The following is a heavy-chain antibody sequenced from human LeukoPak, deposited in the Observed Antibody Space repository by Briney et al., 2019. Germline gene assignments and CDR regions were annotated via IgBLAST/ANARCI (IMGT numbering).Heavy chain of an antibody. CDR1: GGTFSSYA. CDR2: IIPILGIA. J-gene: IGHJ6*02. Sequence: GASVKVSCKASGGTFSSYAISWVRQAPGQGLEWMGRIIPILGIANYAQKFQGRVTITADKSTSTAYMELSSLRSEDTAVYYCARDHVDTAMVGIYYYYYDMDVWGQGTTVTVSS. V-gene: IGHV1-69*04. D-gene: IGHD5-18*01. CDR3: ARDHVDTAMVGIYYYYYDMDV.